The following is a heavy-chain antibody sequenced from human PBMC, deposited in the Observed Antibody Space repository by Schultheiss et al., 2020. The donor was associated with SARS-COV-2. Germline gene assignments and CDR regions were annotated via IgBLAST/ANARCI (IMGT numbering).Heavy chain of an antibody. J-gene: IGHJ6*02. CDR1: GFTFSSYA. D-gene: IGHD1-26*01. CDR2: ISYDGSNK. CDR3: ASSSGSYQRTYYYYGMDV. Sequence: GESLKISCAASGFTFSSYAMHWVRQAPGKGLEWVAVISYDGSNKYYADSVKGRFTISRDNSKNTLYLQMNSLRAEDTAVYYCASSSGSYQRTYYYYGMDVWGQGTTVTVSS. V-gene: IGHV3-30*07.